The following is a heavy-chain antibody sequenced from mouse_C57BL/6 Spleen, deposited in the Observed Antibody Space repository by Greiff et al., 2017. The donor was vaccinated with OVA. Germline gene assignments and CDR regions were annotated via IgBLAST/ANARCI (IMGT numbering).Heavy chain of an antibody. CDR3: ARDYYGSSQGWYFDV. J-gene: IGHJ1*03. D-gene: IGHD1-1*01. CDR2: IYPGDGDT. CDR1: GYAFSSSW. V-gene: IGHV1-82*01. Sequence: VQLVESGPELVKPGASVRISCKASGYAFSSSWMNWVKQRPGKGLEWIGRIYPGDGDTNYNGKFKGKATLTADKSSSTAYMQLSSLTSEDSAVYFCARDYYGSSQGWYFDVWGTGTTVTVSS.